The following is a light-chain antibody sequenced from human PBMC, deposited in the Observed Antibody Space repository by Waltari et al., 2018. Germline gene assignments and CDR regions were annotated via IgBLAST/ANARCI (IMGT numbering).Light chain of an antibody. J-gene: IGLJ3*02. CDR2: DVT. CDR3: FSYRRSSTWV. V-gene: IGLV2-14*03. Sequence: WYQHNPGKAPNLLIYDVTKRPSGVSNRFSGSKSANTASLTISGLQAEDEADYYCFSYRRSSTWVFGEGTKLTVL.